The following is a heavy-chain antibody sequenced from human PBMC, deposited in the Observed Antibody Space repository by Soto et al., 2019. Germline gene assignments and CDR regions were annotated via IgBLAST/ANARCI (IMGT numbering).Heavy chain of an antibody. CDR2: ISSSGSTI. V-gene: IGHV3-48*03. CDR1: GFTFSSYE. Sequence: PGGSLRLSCAASGFTFSSYEMNWVRQAPGKGLEWVSYISSSGSTIYYADSVKGRFTISRDNAKNSLYLQMNSLRAEDTAVYYCARAAIVVVPAASYYYYGMDVWGQGTTVTVSS. J-gene: IGHJ6*02. D-gene: IGHD2-2*01. CDR3: ARAAIVVVPAASYYYYGMDV.